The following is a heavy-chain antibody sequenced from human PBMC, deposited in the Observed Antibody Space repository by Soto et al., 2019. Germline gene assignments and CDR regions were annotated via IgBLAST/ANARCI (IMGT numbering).Heavy chain of an antibody. V-gene: IGHV1-69*13. CDR3: ARSSGGNFGIIIEGTNWFAP. D-gene: IGHD1-26*01. CDR1: GGTFSSYA. J-gene: IGHJ5*02. CDR2: IIPIFGTA. Sequence: SVKVSCKASGGTFSSYAISWVRQAPGQGLEWMGGIIPIFGTANYAQKFQGRVTITADESTSTAYMELSSLRSEDTAVYYCARSSGGNFGIIIEGTNWFAPWGQGTLVTVSS.